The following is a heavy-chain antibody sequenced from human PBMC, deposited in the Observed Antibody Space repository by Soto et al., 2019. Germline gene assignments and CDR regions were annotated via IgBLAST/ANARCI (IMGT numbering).Heavy chain of an antibody. CDR2: IIPIFGTA. CDR1: GGTFSSYT. D-gene: IGHD3-22*01. V-gene: IGHV1-69*13. J-gene: IGHJ5*02. Sequence: SVKVSCKASGGTFSSYTISWVRQAPGQGLEWMGGIIPIFGTANYAQKFQGRVTITADESTSTAYMELSSLSAADTAVYYCARQEYYYDRSGYINWFDPWGQGTLVTVSS. CDR3: ARQEYYYDRSGYINWFDP.